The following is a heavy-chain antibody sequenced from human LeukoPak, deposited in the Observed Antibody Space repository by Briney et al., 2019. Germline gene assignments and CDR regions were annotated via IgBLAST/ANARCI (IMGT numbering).Heavy chain of an antibody. CDR2: IYSGGST. D-gene: IGHD2-2*01. V-gene: IGHV3-53*01. Sequence: PGGSLRLSCAASGFTVSNNYMSWVRQAPGKGREWVSVIYSGGSTHYADSVKGRFTISRDNSKNTVNLQMNSLRAEDTAVYYCARDRRVVPAAIYFYYMDVWGKGTTVTVSS. CDR1: GFTVSNNY. CDR3: ARDRRVVPAAIYFYYMDV. J-gene: IGHJ6*03.